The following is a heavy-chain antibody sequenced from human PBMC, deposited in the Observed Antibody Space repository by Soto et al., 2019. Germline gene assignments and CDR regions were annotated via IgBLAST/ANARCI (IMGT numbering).Heavy chain of an antibody. CDR1: GFTFSSYS. J-gene: IGHJ4*02. CDR2: ISSSSSYI. D-gene: IGHD2-21*01. V-gene: IGHV3-21*01. CDR3: ARDRLGIANY. Sequence: EVQLVESGGGLVKPGGSLRLSCAASGFTFSSYSMNWVRQAPGKGLEWVSSISSSSSYIYYADSVKGRFTISRDNAKNSLYLQMTSLRAEDTAVYYCARDRLGIANYWGQRTLVTVSS.